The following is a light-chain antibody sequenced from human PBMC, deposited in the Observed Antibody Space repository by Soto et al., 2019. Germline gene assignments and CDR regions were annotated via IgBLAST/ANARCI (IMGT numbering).Light chain of an antibody. CDR3: HQRQSWPRT. Sequence: EIVLTPSPATLSSFPGERATLSCRASQTVNSRLAWYQHKPGQAPRLLIYLTSNRATGIPARFSGSGSGTDFTLTISSLEPEDFAVYYCHQRQSWPRTFGQGTKVDIK. CDR2: LTS. CDR1: QTVNSR. V-gene: IGKV3-11*01. J-gene: IGKJ1*01.